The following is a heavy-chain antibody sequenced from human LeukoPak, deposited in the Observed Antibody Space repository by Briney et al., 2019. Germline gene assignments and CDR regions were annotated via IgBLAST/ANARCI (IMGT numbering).Heavy chain of an antibody. D-gene: IGHD6-13*01. Sequence: ASVKVSCKVSGYTLTELSMHWVRQAPGKGLEWMVGFDPEDGETIYAQKFQGRVTMTEDTSTDTAYMELSSLRSEDTAVYYCATLPYSSSWYEYYFDYWGQGTLVTVSS. J-gene: IGHJ4*02. CDR3: ATLPYSSSWYEYYFDY. CDR1: GYTLTELS. V-gene: IGHV1-24*01. CDR2: FDPEDGET.